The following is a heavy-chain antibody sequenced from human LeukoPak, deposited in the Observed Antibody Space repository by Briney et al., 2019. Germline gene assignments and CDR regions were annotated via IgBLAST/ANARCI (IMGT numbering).Heavy chain of an antibody. CDR2: INPNSGGT. Sequence: ASVKVSCRASGYTFTGCYMHWVRQAPGQGLEGMGWINPNSGGTNYAQKFQGRVTMTRDTSISTAYMELSRLRSDDTAVYYCARDHAAYSSSWYDFDYWGQGTLVTVSS. CDR1: GYTFTGCY. J-gene: IGHJ4*02. V-gene: IGHV1-2*02. CDR3: ARDHAAYSSSWYDFDY. D-gene: IGHD6-13*01.